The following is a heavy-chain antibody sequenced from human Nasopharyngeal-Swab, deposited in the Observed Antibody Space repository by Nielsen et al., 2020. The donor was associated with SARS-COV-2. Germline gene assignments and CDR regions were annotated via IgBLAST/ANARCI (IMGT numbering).Heavy chain of an antibody. J-gene: IGHJ3*02. D-gene: IGHD3-10*01. CDR3: ARDRITMVRGVINDAFDI. Sequence: GESLKISCAASGFTFRSYAMHWVRQAPGKGLEWVAVISYDGSNKYYADSVKGRFTISRDNSKNTLYLQMNSLRAEDTAVYYCARDRITMVRGVINDAFDIWGQGTMVTVSS. CDR1: GFTFRSYA. CDR2: ISYDGSNK. V-gene: IGHV3-30*04.